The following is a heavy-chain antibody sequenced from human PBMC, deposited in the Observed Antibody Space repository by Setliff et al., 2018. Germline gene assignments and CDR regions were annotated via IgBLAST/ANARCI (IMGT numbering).Heavy chain of an antibody. J-gene: IGHJ5*02. D-gene: IGHD3-22*01. Sequence: SETLSLTCTVSGGSISSGDYYWSWIRQPPGKGLEWIGSIYYSGSTYYNPSLKSRVTISVDTSKNQFSLKLSSVTAADTAVYYCARLGSARYDSSGYYPDNWFDPWGQGTLVTVSS. CDR3: ARLGSARYDSSGYYPDNWFDP. CDR2: IYYSGST. CDR1: GGSISSGDYY. V-gene: IGHV4-39*01.